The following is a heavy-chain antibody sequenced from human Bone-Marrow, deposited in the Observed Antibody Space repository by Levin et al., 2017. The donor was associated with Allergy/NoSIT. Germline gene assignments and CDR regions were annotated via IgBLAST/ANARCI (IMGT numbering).Heavy chain of an antibody. J-gene: IGHJ2*01. CDR3: ARGQYQLPNRYFDL. V-gene: IGHV4-34*01. CDR2: INHSGST. D-gene: IGHD2-2*01. CDR1: GGSFSGYY. Sequence: SQTLSLTCAVYGGSFSGYYWSWIRQPPGKGLEWIGEINHSGSTDYNPSLKSRVTMSVDTSKNQFSLKLSSVTAADTAVYYCARGQYQLPNRYFDLWGRGTLVTVSS.